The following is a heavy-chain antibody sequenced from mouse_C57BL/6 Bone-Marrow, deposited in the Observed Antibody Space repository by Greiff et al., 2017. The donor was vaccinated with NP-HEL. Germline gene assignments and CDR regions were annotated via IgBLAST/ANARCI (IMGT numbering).Heavy chain of an antibody. J-gene: IGHJ2*01. CDR1: FYTFTDHT. CDR3: AKGAY. Sequence: VPLPPSDSSLVPPVASVPLSFNFSFYTFTDHTIPFMKQRPEQGLEWIGYIYPRDGSTKYNEKFKGKATLTADKSSSTAYMQLNSLTSEDSAVYFCAKGAYWGQGTTLTVSS. V-gene: IGHV1-78*01. CDR2: IYPRDGST.